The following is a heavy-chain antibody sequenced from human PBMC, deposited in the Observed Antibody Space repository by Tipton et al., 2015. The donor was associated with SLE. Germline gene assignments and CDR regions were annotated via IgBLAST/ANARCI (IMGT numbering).Heavy chain of an antibody. CDR3: ARDLGGDFDY. J-gene: IGHJ4*02. CDR1: GGSISSDDYY. D-gene: IGHD4-17*01. V-gene: IGHV4-31*03. Sequence: TLSLTCTVSGGSISSDDYYWTWIRQHPGKGLEWIGYTSKSGSTYYTPSLKSRVTISVDTSKNQFSLKVSSVTAADTAVYYCARDLGGDFDYWGQGTLVTVSS. CDR2: TSKSGST.